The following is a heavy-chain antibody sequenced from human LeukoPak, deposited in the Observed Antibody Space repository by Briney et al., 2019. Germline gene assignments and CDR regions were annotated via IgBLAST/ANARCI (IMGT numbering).Heavy chain of an antibody. CDR1: GYTFTSYD. D-gene: IGHD2-8*01. V-gene: IGHV1-8*02. Sequence: ASVKVSCKASGYTFTSYDINWVRQATGQGLEWMGWMNPNSGNTGYAQKFQGRVTMTRSTSISTAYMELRTLRFEDTAVYYCIRSVRNGHFDYWGQGTLVTVSS. J-gene: IGHJ4*02. CDR3: IRSVRNGHFDY. CDR2: MNPNSGNT.